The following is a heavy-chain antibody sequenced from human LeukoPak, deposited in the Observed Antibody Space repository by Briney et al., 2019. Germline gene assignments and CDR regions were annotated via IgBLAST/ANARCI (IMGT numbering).Heavy chain of an antibody. D-gene: IGHD3-10*01. CDR1: GGSISSSSYY. Sequence: SETLSLTCTVSGGSISSSSYYWGWIRQPPGKGLEWIGSIFYSGSTYYNPSLKSRVTISVDTSKNQFSLKLSSVTAADTAVYYCARHSYGSGPSSIYYYMDVWGKGTTVTVSS. CDR3: ARHSYGSGPSSIYYYMDV. V-gene: IGHV4-39*01. J-gene: IGHJ6*03. CDR2: IFYSGST.